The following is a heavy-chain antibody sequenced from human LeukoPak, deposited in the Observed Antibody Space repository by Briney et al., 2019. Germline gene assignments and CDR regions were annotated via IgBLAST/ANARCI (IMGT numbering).Heavy chain of an antibody. CDR2: FYPGDSDT. D-gene: IGHD5-18*01. Sequence: GESLKISCKGSGYSFTSYWIGWVRQVPGKGLEWMGIFYPGDSDTRYSPSFQGQVTISADKSISTAYLQWSSLKASDTAMYYCARRGYSYGYGYYYYGMDVWGQGTTVTVSS. CDR1: GYSFTSYW. J-gene: IGHJ6*02. CDR3: ARRGYSYGYGYYYYGMDV. V-gene: IGHV5-51*01.